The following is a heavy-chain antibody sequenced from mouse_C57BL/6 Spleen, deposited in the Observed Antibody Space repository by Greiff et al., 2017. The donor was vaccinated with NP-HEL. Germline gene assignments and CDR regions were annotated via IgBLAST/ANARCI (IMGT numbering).Heavy chain of an antibody. CDR3: ARNYYGRSPYFDY. V-gene: IGHV1-61*01. J-gene: IGHJ2*01. Sequence: QVQLQQPGAELVRPGSSVKLSCKASGYTFTSYWMDWVKQRPGQGLEWIGNIYPSDSETHYNQKFKDKATLTVDKSSSTAYMQLSSLTSEDSAVYYCARNYYGRSPYFDYWGQGTTLTVSS. D-gene: IGHD1-1*01. CDR2: IYPSDSET. CDR1: GYTFTSYW.